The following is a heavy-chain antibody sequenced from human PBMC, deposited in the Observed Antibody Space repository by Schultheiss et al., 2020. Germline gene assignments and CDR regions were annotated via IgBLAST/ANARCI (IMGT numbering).Heavy chain of an antibody. Sequence: SQTLSLTCTVSGGSISSYYWSWIRQPPGKGLEWIGYIYYSGSTNYNPSLKSRVTISVDTSKNQFSLKLSSVTAADTAVYYCARVRYYDSSGYGNWFDPWGQGTLVTVSS. CDR2: IYYSGST. D-gene: IGHD3-22*01. V-gene: IGHV4-59*01. CDR3: ARVRYYDSSGYGNWFDP. J-gene: IGHJ5*02. CDR1: GGSISSYY.